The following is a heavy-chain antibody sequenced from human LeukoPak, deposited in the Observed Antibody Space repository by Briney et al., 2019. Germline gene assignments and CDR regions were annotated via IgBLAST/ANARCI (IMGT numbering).Heavy chain of an antibody. CDR1: GDTFSSYA. V-gene: IGHV1-69*13. Sequence: ASVKVSCKASGDTFSSYAISWVRQAPGQGLEWMGGIIPIFGTANYAQKFQGRVTMTADECTSTAYMELSSLRSEDTAVYYCARVGYSGSAYYYYMDVWGKGTTVTVSS. CDR3: ARVGYSGSAYYYYMDV. D-gene: IGHD1-26*01. CDR2: IIPIFGTA. J-gene: IGHJ6*03.